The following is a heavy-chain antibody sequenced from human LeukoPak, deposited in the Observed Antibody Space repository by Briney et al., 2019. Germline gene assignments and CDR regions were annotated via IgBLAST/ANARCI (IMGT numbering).Heavy chain of an antibody. CDR1: GGSFSSYY. V-gene: IGHV4-34*01. J-gene: IGHJ4*02. Sequence: PSETLSLTCAVYGGSFSSYYWSWLRQPPGKGLEWIGEINHSGSTNYNPSLKSRVTISVDTSKNQFSLKLSSVTAADTAVYYYARGPTKSRDSSSWYLNYWGQGTLVTVSS. D-gene: IGHD6-13*01. CDR3: ARGPTKSRDSSSWYLNY. CDR2: INHSGST.